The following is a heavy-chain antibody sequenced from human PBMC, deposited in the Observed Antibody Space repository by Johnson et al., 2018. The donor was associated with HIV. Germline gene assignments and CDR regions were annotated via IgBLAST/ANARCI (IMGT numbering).Heavy chain of an antibody. CDR3: AKGLYDSSGTDSFDI. V-gene: IGHV3-30*02. CDR2: IRYDGSNK. Sequence: QVQLVESGGGVVQPGGSLRLSCAASGFTFSSYAMHWVRQAPGKGLEWVAFIRYDGSNKYYADSVKGRFTISRDNSKNTLYLQMNSLRAEDTAVYYCAKGLYDSSGTDSFDIWGQGTMATVSS. D-gene: IGHD3-22*01. J-gene: IGHJ3*02. CDR1: GFTFSSYA.